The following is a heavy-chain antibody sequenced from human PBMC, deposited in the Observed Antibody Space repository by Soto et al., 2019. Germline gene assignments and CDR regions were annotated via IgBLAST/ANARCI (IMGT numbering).Heavy chain of an antibody. V-gene: IGHV3-48*03. CDR2: ISSSGSTI. CDR3: ATSRYCSGGSCYPSRKYYFDY. Sequence: EVQLVESGGGLVQPGGSLRLSCAASGFTFSSYEMNWVRQAPGKGLEWVSYISSSGSTIYYADSVKGRFTISRDNAKNSLYLQMNSLRAEDTAVYYCATSRYCSGGSCYPSRKYYFDYWGQGTLVTVSS. D-gene: IGHD2-15*01. CDR1: GFTFSSYE. J-gene: IGHJ4*02.